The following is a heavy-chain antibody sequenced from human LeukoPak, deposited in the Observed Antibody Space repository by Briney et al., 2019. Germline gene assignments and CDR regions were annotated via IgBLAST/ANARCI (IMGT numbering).Heavy chain of an antibody. J-gene: IGHJ2*01. Sequence: GGSLRLSCAASGFTFSDYYMSWIRQAPGKGLEWVSYISSSGSTIYYADSVKGRFTISRDNARSSLYLQMNSLRAEDTAVYYCAREFIVAAGMNWYFDLWGRGTLVTVSS. CDR3: AREFIVAAGMNWYFDL. D-gene: IGHD6-13*01. CDR2: ISSSGSTI. CDR1: GFTFSDYY. V-gene: IGHV3-11*04.